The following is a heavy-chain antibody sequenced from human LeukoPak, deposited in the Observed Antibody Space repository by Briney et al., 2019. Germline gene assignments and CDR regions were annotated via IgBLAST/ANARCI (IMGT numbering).Heavy chain of an antibody. CDR1: GFTFSNAW. D-gene: IGHD4-17*01. CDR3: TAYGLDY. J-gene: IGHJ4*02. Sequence: PGGSLRLSCAASGFTFSNAWMRWVRQPPGKGLEWVGRIRSKTDGGTTDYAEPVKARSTISGDDSKTTLYLQMNSLKTEDTAVYYCTAYGLDYWGQGTLVTVSS. CDR2: IRSKTDGGTT. V-gene: IGHV3-15*01.